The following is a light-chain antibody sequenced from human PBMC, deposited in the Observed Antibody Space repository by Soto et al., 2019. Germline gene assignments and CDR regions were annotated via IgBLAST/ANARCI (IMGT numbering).Light chain of an antibody. V-gene: IGKV3-15*01. Sequence: EIVFAQSSAPLSVSPREGATLSCRASQSVSGDLAWYHHKPGQAPRLLIYDASTRALDTPARFAGSGAGTEFTLTISSLQSEDFAVYYCQQYNNWPPITFGQGTRLEIK. CDR3: QQYNNWPPIT. CDR2: DAS. CDR1: QSVSGD. J-gene: IGKJ5*01.